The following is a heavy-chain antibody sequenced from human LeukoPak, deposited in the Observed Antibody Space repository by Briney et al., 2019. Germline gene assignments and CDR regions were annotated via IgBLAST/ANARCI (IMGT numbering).Heavy chain of an antibody. Sequence: KPSEPLSLTCAVSGCSMSSGYYWAWIRQPPGKGLEWIGSMYHRGSTYYNPSLKSRVTISEDTSKNQFSLKLTSVTAADTAVYYCARKGYSYGYVDYWGQGTLITVSS. J-gene: IGHJ4*02. CDR2: MYHRGST. CDR3: ARKGYSYGYVDY. V-gene: IGHV4-38-2*01. CDR1: GCSMSSGYY. D-gene: IGHD5-18*01.